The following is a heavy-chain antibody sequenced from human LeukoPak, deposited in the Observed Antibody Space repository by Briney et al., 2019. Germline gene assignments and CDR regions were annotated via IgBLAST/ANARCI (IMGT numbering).Heavy chain of an antibody. D-gene: IGHD4-17*01. J-gene: IGHJ3*02. V-gene: IGHV2-70*04. CDR2: IDWDDDK. CDR3: ARAGDYGVDAFDI. CDR1: GFSLSTSGMR. Sequence: SGPALVKPTQTLTLTCTFSGFSLSTSGMRVSWIRQPPGKALEWLARIDWDDDKFYSTSLKTRLTISKDTSENQVVLTMTNMDPVDTATYYCARAGDYGVDAFDIWGQGTMVTVSS.